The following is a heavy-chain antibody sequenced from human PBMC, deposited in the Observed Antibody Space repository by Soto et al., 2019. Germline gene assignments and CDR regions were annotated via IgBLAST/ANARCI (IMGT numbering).Heavy chain of an antibody. CDR2: IYYSGST. CDR3: ARVWDREYYFDY. V-gene: IGHV4-59*01. J-gene: IGHJ4*02. Sequence: SETLSLTCTVSGGSISSYYWSWIRQPPGKGLEWIGYIYYSGSTNYNPSLKSRVTISVDTSKNQFSLKLSSVTAADTAVYYCARVWDREYYFDYWGQGTLVTVSS. D-gene: IGHD1-26*01. CDR1: GGSISSYY.